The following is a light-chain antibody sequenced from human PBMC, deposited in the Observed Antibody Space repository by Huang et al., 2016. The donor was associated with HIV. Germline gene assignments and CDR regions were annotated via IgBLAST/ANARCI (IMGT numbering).Light chain of an antibody. V-gene: IGKV3-20*01. J-gene: IGKJ2*01. Sequence: EIVLTQSPGTLSLSPGERATLSCRASQSVSSSYLAWYQQKPGQAPRLLIYGASSRATGSPDRFSGSGSGTDFTLTISRLEPEDFAVYFCQQYGSSPLGTFGQGTKLEIK. CDR2: GAS. CDR3: QQYGSSPLGT. CDR1: QSVSSSY.